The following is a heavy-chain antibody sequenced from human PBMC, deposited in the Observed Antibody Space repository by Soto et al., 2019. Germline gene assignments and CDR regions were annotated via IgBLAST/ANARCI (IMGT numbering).Heavy chain of an antibody. J-gene: IGHJ5*02. D-gene: IGHD2-15*01. V-gene: IGHV4-61*01. CDR3: ARDLKEYCSDGKCNWFDP. CDR2: ISHSGST. Sequence: PSETLSLTCIVSGGSVNSGTYYWSWIRQPPEKGLEWIGYISHSGSTNYNPSLKSRITISADTSKNQISLQVRSATAADAAVYYCARDLKEYCSDGKCNWFDPWGQGTLVTVSS. CDR1: GGSVNSGTYY.